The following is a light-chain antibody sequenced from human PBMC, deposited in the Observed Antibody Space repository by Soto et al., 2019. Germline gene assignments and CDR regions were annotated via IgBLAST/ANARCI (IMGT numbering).Light chain of an antibody. CDR2: GAS. CDR1: QSVSSSY. V-gene: IGKV3-20*01. Sequence: EIVLTQSPGTQSLSPGERATLSSRASQSVSSSYLAWYQQKPGQAPRLLIYGASSRATGIPDRFSGSGSGTDFTLTISRLEPEDFAVYYCQQYGSSPTFGGGTKVEIK. J-gene: IGKJ4*01. CDR3: QQYGSSPT.